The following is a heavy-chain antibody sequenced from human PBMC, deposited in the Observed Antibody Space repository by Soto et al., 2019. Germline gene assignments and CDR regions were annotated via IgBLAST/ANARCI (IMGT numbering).Heavy chain of an antibody. CDR1: GGSISSSSYY. J-gene: IGHJ6*02. CDR3: ACIFSGGYGYGFYYYGMDV. Sequence: SETLSLTCTVSGGSISSSSYYWGWIRQPPGKGLEWIGSIYYSGSTYYNQSLKSRVTISVDTSKNQFSMKLSSVTAADTAVYYCACIFSGGYGYGFYYYGMDVWGQGTTVTVSS. V-gene: IGHV4-39*01. CDR2: IYYSGST. D-gene: IGHD5-18*01.